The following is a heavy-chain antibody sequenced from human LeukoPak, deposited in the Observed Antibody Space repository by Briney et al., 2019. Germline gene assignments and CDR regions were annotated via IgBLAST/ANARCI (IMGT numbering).Heavy chain of an antibody. CDR2: ISYDGSNK. CDR3: AKDPFDY. J-gene: IGHJ4*02. V-gene: IGHV3-30*18. Sequence: GGSLRLSCAASGFTFSSYGMHWVRQAPGKGLEWVAVISYDGSNKYYADSVKGRFTISRDNSKNTLYLQMNSLRAEDTAMYYCAKDPFDYWGQGTLVTVSS. CDR1: GFTFSSYG.